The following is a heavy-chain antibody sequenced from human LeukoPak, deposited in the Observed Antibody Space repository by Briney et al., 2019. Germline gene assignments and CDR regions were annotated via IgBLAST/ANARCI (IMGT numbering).Heavy chain of an antibody. Sequence: PGGSLRLSCATSGFTFSNYGMHWVRQTPGKGLEWVAFIRYDGSNKYSADSVKGRFTISRDNSKNTLYLQMNSLRAEDTAVYYCATIGCRSTSCTDAFDIWGQGTMVTVSS. CDR1: GFTFSNYG. CDR3: ATIGCRSTSCTDAFDI. J-gene: IGHJ3*02. V-gene: IGHV3-30*02. CDR2: IRYDGSNK. D-gene: IGHD2-2*01.